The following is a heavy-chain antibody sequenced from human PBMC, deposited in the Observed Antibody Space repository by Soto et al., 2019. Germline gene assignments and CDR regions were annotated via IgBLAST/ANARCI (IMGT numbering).Heavy chain of an antibody. CDR2: IYYSGST. CDR3: ARGRPWELYDY. Sequence: SETLSLTCVVSGGSLSSYYWSWIRQPPGKGLEWIGYIYYSGSTNYNPSLKSRVTISVDTSKNQFSLKLSSMTAADTAVYYCARGRPWELYDYWGQGTLVTVSS. J-gene: IGHJ4*02. V-gene: IGHV4-59*12. D-gene: IGHD1-7*01. CDR1: GGSLSSYY.